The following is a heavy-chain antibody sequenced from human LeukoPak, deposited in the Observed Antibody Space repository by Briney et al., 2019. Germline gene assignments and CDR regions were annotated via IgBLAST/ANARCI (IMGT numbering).Heavy chain of an antibody. CDR1: GGTFSSYA. CDR3: ARSDRGSSWYMYDP. J-gene: IGHJ5*02. CDR2: IIPIFGTA. D-gene: IGHD6-13*01. V-gene: IGHV1-69*13. Sequence: SVKVSCKASGGTFSSYAISWVRQAPGQGLEWMGGIIPIFGTANYAQKFQGRVTITADESTSTAYMELRSLRSDDTAVYYCARSDRGSSWYMYDPWGQGTLVTVSS.